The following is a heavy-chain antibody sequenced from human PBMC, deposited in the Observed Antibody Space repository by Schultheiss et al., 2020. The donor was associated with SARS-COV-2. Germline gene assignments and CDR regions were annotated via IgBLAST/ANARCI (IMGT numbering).Heavy chain of an antibody. Sequence: SGPTLVKPTETLTLTCTVSGFSLSNARMGVSWIRQPPGKALEWLAHIFSNDEKSYSTSLKSRLTISKDTSKSQVVLTMTNMDPVDTATYYCARILLHRGTTSRVTLGRVSLRYYYYGMDVWGQGTTVTVSS. J-gene: IGHJ6*02. D-gene: IGHD4-17*01. CDR2: IFSNDEK. CDR1: GFSLSNARMG. CDR3: ARILLHRGTTSRVTLGRVSLRYYYYGMDV. V-gene: IGHV2-26*01.